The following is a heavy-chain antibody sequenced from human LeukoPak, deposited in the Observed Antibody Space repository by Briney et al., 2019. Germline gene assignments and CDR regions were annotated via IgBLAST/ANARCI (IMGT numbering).Heavy chain of an antibody. D-gene: IGHD3-22*01. Sequence: SETLSLTCAVYGGSFSAHYWSWIRHPPEKGLEWVGEINQGGFTSYNPSLKSRVTMSRDTSKNQVSLNLTSVTAADTALYYCARGPIDNSFDYWGQGSLVAVSS. J-gene: IGHJ4*02. CDR1: GGSFSAHY. V-gene: IGHV4-34*01. CDR3: ARGPIDNSFDY. CDR2: INQGGFT.